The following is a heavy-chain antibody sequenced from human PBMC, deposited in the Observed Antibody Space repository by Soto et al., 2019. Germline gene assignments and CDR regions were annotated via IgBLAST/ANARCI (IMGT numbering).Heavy chain of an antibody. CDR3: AGAWFAGTRPFFDY. V-gene: IGHV1-2*04. Sequence: GASVKVSCKASGYTFTGYYMHWVRQAPGQGLEWMVWINPNSGGTNYAQKFQGWVTMTRGTSISTAYMELSRLRSDDTAVYYCAGAWFAGTRPFFDYWGQGTLVTVSS. CDR2: INPNSGGT. J-gene: IGHJ4*02. D-gene: IGHD3-10*01. CDR1: GYTFTGYY.